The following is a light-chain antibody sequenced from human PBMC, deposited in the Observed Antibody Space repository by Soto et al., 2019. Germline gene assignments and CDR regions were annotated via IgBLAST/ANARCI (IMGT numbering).Light chain of an antibody. CDR1: QSVSSNY. CDR2: GAS. J-gene: IGKJ1*01. V-gene: IGKV3-20*01. CDR3: QQYGGSPRT. Sequence: IVLTQSPGALALSPGERATLSCRGSQSVSSNYLAWFQQKPGQAPRLLIYGASSRATGIPDRFSGSGSGTDFTLTISRLEPEDSAVYYCQQYGGSPRTFGQGTKVDI.